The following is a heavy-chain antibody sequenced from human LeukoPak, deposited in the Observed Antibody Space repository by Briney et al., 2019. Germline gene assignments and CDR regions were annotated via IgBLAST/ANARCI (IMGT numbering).Heavy chain of an antibody. CDR1: GFTFSSYW. Sequence: GGSLRLSCAASGFTFSSYWMHWVRQAPGKGLVWVSRINIDGSSTSYADSVKGRFPILRDNAKNTVYLQMNSLRAEDTAVYYCARPPDNYYYYYMDVWGKGTTVTVSS. CDR3: ARPPDNYYYYYMDV. J-gene: IGHJ6*03. V-gene: IGHV3-74*01. CDR2: INIDGSST.